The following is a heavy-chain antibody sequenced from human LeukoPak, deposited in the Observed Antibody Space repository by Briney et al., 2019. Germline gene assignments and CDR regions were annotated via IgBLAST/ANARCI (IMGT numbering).Heavy chain of an antibody. CDR2: ISSSSSYI. Sequence: PGGSLRLSCAASGFTFSSYSMNWVRQAPGKGLEWVSSISSSSSYIYYADSVKGRFTISRDNAKNSLYLQMNSLRAEDTAVYYCARDPKEGREHYYYYYMDVWGKGTTVTVSS. J-gene: IGHJ6*03. CDR3: ARDPKEGREHYYYYYMDV. D-gene: IGHD1-1*01. CDR1: GFTFSSYS. V-gene: IGHV3-21*01.